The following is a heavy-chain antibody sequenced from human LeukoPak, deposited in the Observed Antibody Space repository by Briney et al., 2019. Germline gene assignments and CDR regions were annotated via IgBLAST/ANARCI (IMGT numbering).Heavy chain of an antibody. CDR2: INAGGTT. CDR3: ARTLLPAVKGAFDI. Sequence: PSETLSLPCNVSGDQLCSGSYYWGWIRQPAGTGLEWIGRINAGGTTNYNPSLKRRVTISVDTSKTQFSLNLGSVSAADTAVYFCARTLLPAVKGAFDIWGQGTLVTVS. V-gene: IGHV4-61*02. J-gene: IGHJ3*02. D-gene: IGHD3-22*01. CDR1: GDQLCSGSYY.